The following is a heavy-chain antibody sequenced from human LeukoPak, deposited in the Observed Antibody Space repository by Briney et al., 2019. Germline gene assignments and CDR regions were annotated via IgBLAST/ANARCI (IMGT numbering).Heavy chain of an antibody. J-gene: IGHJ3*02. CDR3: ARSDDFLHAFDI. CDR1: GGTFSSNA. CDR2: IIPIFGTA. V-gene: IGHV1-69*13. Sequence: ASVKVSSKASGGTFSSNAISWVRQAPGQGLEWMGGIIPIFGTANYAQKFQGRVTITADESTSTAYMELSSLRSEDTAVYYCARSDDFLHAFDIWGQGTMVTVSS. D-gene: IGHD3-3*01.